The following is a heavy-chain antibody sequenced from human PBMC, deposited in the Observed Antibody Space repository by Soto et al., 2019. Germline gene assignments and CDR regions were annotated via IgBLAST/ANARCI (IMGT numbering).Heavy chain of an antibody. CDR3: AKVAGMLWYYYHGMDV. J-gene: IGHJ6*02. CDR1: GFTFTRYS. V-gene: IGHV3-21*04. CDR2: ISSTTNYI. Sequence: GGSLRLSCAASGFTFTRYSMNWVRQAPGKGLEWVSSISSTTNYIYYGDSMKGRFTISRDNSKNTLYLQMNSLRAEDTAVYYCAKVAGMLWYYYHGMDVWGQGTTVTVSS. D-gene: IGHD6-19*01.